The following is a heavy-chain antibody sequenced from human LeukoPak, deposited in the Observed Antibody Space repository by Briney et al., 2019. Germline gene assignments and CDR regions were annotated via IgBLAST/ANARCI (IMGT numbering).Heavy chain of an antibody. CDR3: ARGRSGYYDSSGYYY. J-gene: IGHJ4*02. CDR1: GGSFSGYY. D-gene: IGHD3-22*01. V-gene: IGHV4-34*01. Sequence: SETLSLTCAVYGGSFSGYYWSWIRRPPGKGLEWIGEINHSGSTNYNPSLKSRVTISVDTSKNQFSLKLSSVTAADTAVYYCARGRSGYYDSSGYYYWGQGTLVTVSS. CDR2: INHSGST.